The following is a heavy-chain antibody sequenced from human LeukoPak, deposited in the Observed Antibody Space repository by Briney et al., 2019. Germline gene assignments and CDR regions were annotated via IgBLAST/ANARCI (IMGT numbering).Heavy chain of an antibody. V-gene: IGHV1-2*02. CDR3: ARVAVAGTGSVDY. D-gene: IGHD6-19*01. CDR1: GYTFTGYY. Sequence: ASVKVSCKASGYTFTGYYMHWVRQAPGQGLEWMGWTNPNSGGTNYAQKFQGRVTMTRDTSINTAYMELSRLRSDDTAVYYCARVAVAGTGSVDYWGQGTLVTVSS. CDR2: TNPNSGGT. J-gene: IGHJ4*02.